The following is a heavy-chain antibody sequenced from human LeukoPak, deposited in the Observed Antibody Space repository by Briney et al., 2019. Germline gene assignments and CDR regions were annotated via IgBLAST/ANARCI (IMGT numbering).Heavy chain of an antibody. Sequence: ASVKVSCKASGYTFTGYYMHWVRQAPGQGLEWMGWINPNSGGTNYAQKFQGRVTMTRDTSISTAYMELSRLRSDDTAVYYCARGIGYRDHDAFDIWGQGTMVTVSS. J-gene: IGHJ3*02. CDR2: INPNSGGT. CDR3: ARGIGYRDHDAFDI. CDR1: GYTFTGYY. V-gene: IGHV1-2*02. D-gene: IGHD5-18*01.